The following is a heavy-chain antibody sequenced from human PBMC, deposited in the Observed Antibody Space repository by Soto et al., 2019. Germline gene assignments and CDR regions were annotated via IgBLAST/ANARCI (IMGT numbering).Heavy chain of an antibody. CDR1: GYTFTSYA. Sequence: QVQLVQSGAEVKEPGASVKVSCKASGYTFTSYAIHWVRQAPGQRLEWMGWINTGNDNTKYSQNFQGRVHITRDTSASTAHMELSRLRSEDTAVYYCARSRSAGYDYVWGSYYPQYYFDYWGQGTLVTVSS. D-gene: IGHD3-16*01. CDR3: ARSRSAGYDYVWGSYYPQYYFDY. CDR2: INTGNDNT. V-gene: IGHV1-3*04. J-gene: IGHJ4*02.